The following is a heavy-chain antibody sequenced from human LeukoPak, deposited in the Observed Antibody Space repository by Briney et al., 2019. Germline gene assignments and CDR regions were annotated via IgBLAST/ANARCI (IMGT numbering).Heavy chain of an antibody. Sequence: APVKVSCKASGYTFTSYDINWVRQATGQGLEWMGWMNPNSGNTGYAQKFQGRVTMTRNTSISTAYMELSSLRSEDTAVYYCARVEGGSGSYYPPFDYWGQGTLVTVSS. CDR3: ARVEGGSGSYYPPFDY. J-gene: IGHJ4*02. CDR2: MNPNSGNT. V-gene: IGHV1-8*01. D-gene: IGHD3-10*01. CDR1: GYTFTSYD.